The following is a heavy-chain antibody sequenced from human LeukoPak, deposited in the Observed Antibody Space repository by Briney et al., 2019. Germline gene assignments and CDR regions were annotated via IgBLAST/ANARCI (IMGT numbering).Heavy chain of an antibody. D-gene: IGHD3-16*01. CDR1: GGSISSYY. V-gene: IGHV4-59*01. CDR2: IYYSGST. J-gene: IGHJ3*02. Sequence: PSETLSLTCTVSGGSISSYYWSWIRQPPGKGLEWIGYIYYSGSTNHNPSLKSRVTISVDTSKNQFSLKLSSVTAADTAVYYCARGLGLDAFDIWGQGTMVTVSS. CDR3: ARGLGLDAFDI.